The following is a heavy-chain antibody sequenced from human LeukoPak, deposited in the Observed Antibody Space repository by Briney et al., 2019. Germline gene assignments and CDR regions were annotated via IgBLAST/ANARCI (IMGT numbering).Heavy chain of an antibody. V-gene: IGHV3-53*01. J-gene: IGHJ6*02. Sequence: GGSLRLSCAASAFTASGTYMSWVRQAPGKGLEWVSPTHSGGITYYADSVKGRFTISRDNPKNTLYLQMNSLRAEDTAVYYCAREGPGYSSYYYYGMDVWGQGTTVTVSS. CDR3: AREGPGYSSYYYYGMDV. D-gene: IGHD3-9*01. CDR2: THSGGIT. CDR1: AFTASGTY.